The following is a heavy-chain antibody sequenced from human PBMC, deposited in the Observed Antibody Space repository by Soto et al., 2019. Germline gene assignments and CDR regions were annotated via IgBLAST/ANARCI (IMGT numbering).Heavy chain of an antibody. CDR3: ARALVGSTSRYHFDY. J-gene: IGHJ4*02. V-gene: IGHV4-59*01. Sequence: QVQLQESGPGLVKPSETLSLTCTVSGGSISSYYWSWIRQPPGKGLEWIGYIYYSGSTNYNPSLKSRVTISVDTSKNQFSLKLSSVTAADTAVYYCARALVGSTSRYHFDYWGQGTLVTVSS. D-gene: IGHD2-2*01. CDR2: IYYSGST. CDR1: GGSISSYY.